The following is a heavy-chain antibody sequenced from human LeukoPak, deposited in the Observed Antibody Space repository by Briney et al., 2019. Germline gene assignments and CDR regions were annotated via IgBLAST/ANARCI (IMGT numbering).Heavy chain of an antibody. CDR2: IIWNGGST. Sequence: GGSLRLSCAASGFTFDDYSMTWVRQAPGKGLEWVSGIIWNGGSTGYADSVKGRFTISRDNAKNSLYLQMNSLRAEDTALYYCARSRHSYDSSGFPHYWGQGTLVTVSS. V-gene: IGHV3-20*04. D-gene: IGHD3-22*01. CDR1: GFTFDDYS. J-gene: IGHJ4*02. CDR3: ARSRHSYDSSGFPHY.